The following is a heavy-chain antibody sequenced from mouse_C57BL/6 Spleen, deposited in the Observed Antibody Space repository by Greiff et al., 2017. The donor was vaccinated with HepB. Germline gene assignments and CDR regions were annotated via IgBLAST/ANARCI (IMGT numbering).Heavy chain of an antibody. CDR1: GYSFTGYY. V-gene: IGHV1-42*01. Sequence: VQLQQSGPELVKPGASVKISCKASGYSFTGYYMNWVKQSPEKSLEWIGEINPNTGGTTYNQKFKAKATLTVDKSSSTAYMQLKSLTSEDSAVYYCARSGNYDFDYWGQGTTLTVSS. D-gene: IGHD2-1*01. CDR3: ARSGNYDFDY. CDR2: INPNTGGT. J-gene: IGHJ2*01.